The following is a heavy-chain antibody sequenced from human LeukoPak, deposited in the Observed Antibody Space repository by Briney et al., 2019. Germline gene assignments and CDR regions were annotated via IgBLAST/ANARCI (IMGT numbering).Heavy chain of an antibody. CDR1: GFTFSSYW. J-gene: IGHJ4*02. Sequence: GGSLRLSCAASGFTFSSYWMSWVRQAPGKGLEWVANIKQDGSEKYYVDSVKGRFTISRDNAKNSLYLQMNSLRAEDTAVYYCARAQPDYGSGSYYNNYWGQGTPVTVSS. CDR2: IKQDGSEK. V-gene: IGHV3-7*01. D-gene: IGHD3-10*01. CDR3: ARAQPDYGSGSYYNNY.